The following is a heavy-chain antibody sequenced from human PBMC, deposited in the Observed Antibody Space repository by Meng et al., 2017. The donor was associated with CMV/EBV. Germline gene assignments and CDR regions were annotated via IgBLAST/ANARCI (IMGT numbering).Heavy chain of an antibody. J-gene: IGHJ4*01. Sequence: GESLKISCAASGFTFSDAWMSWVRQAPGKGLEWLGRIKSKTDGGTTDYAAPVKGRFTISRDDSKNTLYLEMNSLKTEDTAVYYCTTYRFRYGGQGTDYWGHGTLVTVSS. CDR2: IKSKTDGGTT. D-gene: IGHD5-12*01. V-gene: IGHV3-15*01. CDR3: TTYRFRYGGQGTDY. CDR1: GFTFSDAW.